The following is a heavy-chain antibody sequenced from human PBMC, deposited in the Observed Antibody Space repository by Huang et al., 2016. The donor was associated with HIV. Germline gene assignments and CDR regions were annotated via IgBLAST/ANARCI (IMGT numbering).Heavy chain of an antibody. D-gene: IGHD2-15*01. CDR2: IQYDGTKK. J-gene: IGHJ4*02. CDR3: AKVTLGFDY. V-gene: IGHV3-30*02. Sequence: QVQLVESGGGVVQPGGSLRLSCATSGLTFSSYGMHWVRQGPGLGLEWVAFIQYDGTKKYYAYSVKGRFNISRDNSKNMLHLQMNNLRVEDTAAYFCAKVTLGFDYWGQGTWVTVSS. CDR1: GLTFSSYG.